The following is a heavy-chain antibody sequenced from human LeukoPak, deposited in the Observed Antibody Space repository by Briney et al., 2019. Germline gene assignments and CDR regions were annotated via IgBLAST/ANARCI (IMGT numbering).Heavy chain of an antibody. CDR3: ARFIVSGGYFDY. V-gene: IGHV1-46*01. CDR1: GYTFTSYY. J-gene: IGHJ4*02. Sequence: APVKVSCKASGYTFTSYYMHWVRQAPGQGLEWMGMINPSGGSTSYAQKFQGRVTMTRDTSTSTVYMELSSLRSEDTAVYYCARFIVSGGYFDYWGQGTLVTVSS. CDR2: INPSGGST. D-gene: IGHD2-21*01.